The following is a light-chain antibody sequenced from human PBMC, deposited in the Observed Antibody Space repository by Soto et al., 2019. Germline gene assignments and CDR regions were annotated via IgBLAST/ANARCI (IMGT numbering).Light chain of an antibody. J-gene: IGKJ2*01. Sequence: DIQMTQSPSSVSASVGDRVTITCRTSQSFSNYLAWYQHRPGKAPKLLIYSATVLQSGVPSRFSGSGSGTDFTLTISRLQPEDSATYYCQQTYTIPWTLGQGTRVEIK. V-gene: IGKV1-39*01. CDR2: SAT. CDR1: QSFSNY. CDR3: QQTYTIPWT.